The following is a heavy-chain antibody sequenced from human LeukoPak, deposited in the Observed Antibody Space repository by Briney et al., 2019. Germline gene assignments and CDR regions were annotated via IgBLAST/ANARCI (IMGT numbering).Heavy chain of an antibody. CDR2: IIPIFGTA. D-gene: IGHD6-19*01. CDR1: GGTFSSYA. CDR3: ARIGIAVAGTGFDP. V-gene: IGHV1-69*05. Sequence: SVKVSCKASGGTFSSYAISWVRKAPGQGLEWMGRIIPIFGTANYAQKFQGRVTITTDESTSTAYMELSSLRSEDTAVYYCARIGIAVAGTGFDPWGQGTLVTVSS. J-gene: IGHJ5*02.